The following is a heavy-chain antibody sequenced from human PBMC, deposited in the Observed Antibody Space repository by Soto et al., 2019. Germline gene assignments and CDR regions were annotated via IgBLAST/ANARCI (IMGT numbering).Heavy chain of an antibody. CDR1: GYTFTSYG. D-gene: IGHD1-26*01. CDR3: ARVVGALGDWFDP. J-gene: IGHJ5*02. V-gene: IGHV1-18*01. Sequence: QVQLVQSGAEVKKPGASVKVSCKASGYTFTSYGLSWVRQAPGQGLEWMGRISAYNYNTNYAQKLQGRVTMTTDTSTSTTYKELRSLRSDDAAVYYCARVVGALGDWFDPWGQGTLVTVSS. CDR2: ISAYNYNT.